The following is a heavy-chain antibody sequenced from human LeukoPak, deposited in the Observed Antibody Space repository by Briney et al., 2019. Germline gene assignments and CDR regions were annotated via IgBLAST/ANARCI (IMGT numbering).Heavy chain of an antibody. V-gene: IGHV4-34*01. CDR3: ASVVVTAPYYYYGMDV. J-gene: IGHJ6*02. D-gene: IGHD2-21*02. CDR1: GGSFSGYY. CDR2: INHSGST. Sequence: TSETLSLTCAVYGGSFSGYYWSWIRQPPGKGLEWIGEINHSGSTNYNPSLKSRVTISVDTSKNQFSLKLSSVTAADTAVYYCASVVVTAPYYYYGMDVWGQGTTVTVSS.